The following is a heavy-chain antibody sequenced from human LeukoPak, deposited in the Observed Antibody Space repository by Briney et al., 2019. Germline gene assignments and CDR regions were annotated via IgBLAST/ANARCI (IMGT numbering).Heavy chain of an antibody. CDR3: AKLLNEGTTYDR. D-gene: IGHD1-1*01. CDR2: INQDESRK. Sequence: GGSLRLSCAASGFTFSSYWMHWVRQAPGKGLEWVASINQDESRKHYADSVKGRFTISRDNAKYSLLLQMNSLRAEDTAVYFCAKLLNEGTTYDRWGQGALVTVSS. CDR1: GFTFSSYW. J-gene: IGHJ5*02. V-gene: IGHV3-7*01.